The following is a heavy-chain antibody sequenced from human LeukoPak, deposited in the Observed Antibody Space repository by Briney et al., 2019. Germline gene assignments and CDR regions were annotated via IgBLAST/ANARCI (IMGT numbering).Heavy chain of an antibody. Sequence: GGSLRLSCAASGFSFSSYWMNWVRRAPGKGLKWLANIKEDGSKKYYVDSVKGRFTISRDNAKNSLYLQMNSLRAEDTAVYYCARDPGRQYSSIADVWGQGTTVTVPS. CDR2: IKEDGSKK. D-gene: IGHD6-19*01. J-gene: IGHJ6*02. V-gene: IGHV3-7*03. CDR3: ARDPGRQYSSIADV. CDR1: GFSFSSYW.